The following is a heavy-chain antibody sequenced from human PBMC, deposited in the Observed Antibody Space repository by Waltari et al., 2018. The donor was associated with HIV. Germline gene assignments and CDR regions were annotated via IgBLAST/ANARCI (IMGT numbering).Heavy chain of an antibody. Sequence: VQLVESGGDLAQPGGPLRLSCVASGFTFSNYWMHWVRQVPGKRLVWVARINTDETIRTYAENVKGLFTISRDNGKNTLYLQMNSLRVEDTAVYYCVSSGLDVWGQGTTVNVSS. CDR2: INTDETIR. J-gene: IGHJ6*02. V-gene: IGHV3-74*01. CDR3: VSSGLDV. CDR1: GFTFSNYW.